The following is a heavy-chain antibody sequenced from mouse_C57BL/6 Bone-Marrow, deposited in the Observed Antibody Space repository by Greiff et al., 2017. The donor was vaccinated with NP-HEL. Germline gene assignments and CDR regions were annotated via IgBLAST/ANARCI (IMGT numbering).Heavy chain of an antibody. D-gene: IGHD2-3*01. CDR3: ARRGGHDGYFVFFDY. CDR2: ISSGGSYT. V-gene: IGHV5-6*02. CDR1: GFTFSSYG. J-gene: IGHJ2*01. Sequence: DVKLVESGGDLVKPGGSLKLSCAASGFTFSSYGMSWVRQTPDKRLEWVATISSGGSYTYYPDSVKGRFTISRDNAKNTLYLQMSSLKSEDTAMYYCARRGGHDGYFVFFDYWGQGTTLTVSS.